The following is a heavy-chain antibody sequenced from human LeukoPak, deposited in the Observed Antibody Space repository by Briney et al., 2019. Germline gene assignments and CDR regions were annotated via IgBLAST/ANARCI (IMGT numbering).Heavy chain of an antibody. J-gene: IGHJ4*02. CDR2: MYYSGSI. V-gene: IGHV4-39*01. Sequence: PSETLSLTCTVSGDSISSSSYYWGWIRQPPGKGLEWIGSMYYSGSIYYNPSLKSRVTISVDTSKNQFSLNLSSVTAADTAVYSCARHLRDSPIVAHYWGQGTLVTVSS. CDR1: GDSISSSSYY. D-gene: IGHD6-25*01. CDR3: ARHLRDSPIVAHY.